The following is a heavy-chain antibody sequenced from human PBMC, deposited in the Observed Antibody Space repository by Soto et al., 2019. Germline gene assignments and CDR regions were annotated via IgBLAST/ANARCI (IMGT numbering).Heavy chain of an antibody. Sequence: EVQLVESGGGLVKPGGSLRLSCAASGFTFSNAWMNWVRQAPGKGLEWVGRIKSKTDGGITDYAAPVKGRFTISRDDSKNTLYLQMNSLTTEDTAVYYCTTAAHIAVTDFDYWGQGTLVTVSS. V-gene: IGHV3-15*07. CDR2: IKSKTDGGIT. CDR1: GFTFSNAW. J-gene: IGHJ4*02. CDR3: TTAAHIAVTDFDY. D-gene: IGHD6-19*01.